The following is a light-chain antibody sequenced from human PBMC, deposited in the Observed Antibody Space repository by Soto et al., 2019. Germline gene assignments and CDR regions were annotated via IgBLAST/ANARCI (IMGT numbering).Light chain of an antibody. Sequence: DIHMTQSPSSLSASVGYRFTITCRASQDIGSHLAWYQQKPEKAPESLIYFSSTLQRGVPSRFRGRGAWTGFPLTIRSLQPEDFETYYCQQFRSFPITFGQGTRLEIK. V-gene: IGKV1D-16*01. CDR2: FSS. CDR1: QDIGSH. J-gene: IGKJ5*01. CDR3: QQFRSFPIT.